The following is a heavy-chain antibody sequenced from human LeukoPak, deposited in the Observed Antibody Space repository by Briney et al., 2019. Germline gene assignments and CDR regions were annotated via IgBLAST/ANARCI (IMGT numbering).Heavy chain of an antibody. D-gene: IGHD3-9*01. CDR2: IYTSGST. J-gene: IGHJ4*02. Sequence: SETLSLTCTVSGGSISSYYWSWIRQPAGKGLEWIGRIYTSGSTNYSPSLKSRVTISVDKSKNQFSLKLSSVTAADTAVYYCAREGYYDILTATNLFDYWGQGTLVTVSS. V-gene: IGHV4-4*07. CDR3: AREGYYDILTATNLFDY. CDR1: GGSISSYY.